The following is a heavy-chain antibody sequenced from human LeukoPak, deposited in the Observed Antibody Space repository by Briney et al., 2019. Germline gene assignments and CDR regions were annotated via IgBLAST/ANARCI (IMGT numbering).Heavy chain of an antibody. CDR2: ISSSGSTI. J-gene: IGHJ4*02. CDR1: GFTFSDYY. Sequence: PGGSLRLSCAASGFTFSDYYMSWIRQAPGKGLEWVSYISSSGSTIYYADSVKGRFTISRDNAKNSLYLQMNSLRAEDTAVYYCARNWAHDYPDFDYWGQGTLVTVSS. CDR3: ARNWAHDYPDFDY. V-gene: IGHV3-11*04. D-gene: IGHD4/OR15-4a*01.